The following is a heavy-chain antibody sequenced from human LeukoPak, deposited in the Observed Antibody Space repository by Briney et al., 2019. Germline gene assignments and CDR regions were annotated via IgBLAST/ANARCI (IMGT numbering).Heavy chain of an antibody. V-gene: IGHV3-33*01. CDR2: IWYDGSNK. D-gene: IGHD3-22*01. CDR3: ARDWDYYDSSGYYDY. CDR1: GFTFSSYG. J-gene: IGHJ4*02. Sequence: PGGSLRLSCAASGFTFSSYGMHWVRQAPGKGLEWVAVIWYDGSNKYYADSVKGPFTISRDNSKNTLYLQMNSLRAEDTAVYYCARDWDYYDSSGYYDYWGQGTLVTVSS.